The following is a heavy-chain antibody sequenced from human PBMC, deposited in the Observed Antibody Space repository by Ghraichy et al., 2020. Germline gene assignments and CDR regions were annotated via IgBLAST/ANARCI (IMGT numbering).Heavy chain of an antibody. Sequence: SETLSLTCTVSGDSINSYSWSWIRQSAGKGLEWIGRIFTSGSTHYNPSLKSRVTMSADTSKNQVSLKLDSVTAADTVVYYCARGHYNSRLYFHNVEIWGQGTSSTVCS. CDR3: ARGHYNSRLYFHNVEI. V-gene: IGHV4-4*07. D-gene: IGHD1-14*01. J-gene: IGHJ6*02. CDR1: GDSINSYS. CDR2: IFTSGST.